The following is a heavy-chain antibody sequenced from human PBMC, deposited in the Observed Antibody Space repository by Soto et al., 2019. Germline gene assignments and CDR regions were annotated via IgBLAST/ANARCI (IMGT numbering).Heavy chain of an antibody. CDR3: AREFLGCSSPRCPHYYYYGMDV. Sequence: ASVKVSCKASGYTFTSYYMHWVRQAPGQGLEWMGIINPSGGSTSYAQKFQGRVTMTRDTSTSTVYMELSSLRSEDTAVYYCAREFLGCSSPRCPHYYYYGMDVWGQGTTVTVSS. J-gene: IGHJ6*02. CDR1: GYTFTSYY. CDR2: INPSGGST. V-gene: IGHV1-46*01. D-gene: IGHD2-2*01.